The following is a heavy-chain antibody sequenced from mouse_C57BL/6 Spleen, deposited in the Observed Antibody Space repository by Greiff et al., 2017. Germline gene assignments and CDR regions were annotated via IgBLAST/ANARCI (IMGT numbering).Heavy chain of an antibody. CDR2: IRLKSDNYAT. V-gene: IGHV6-3*01. CDR3: GYDYPYYFDY. D-gene: IGHD2-4*01. J-gene: IGHJ2*01. Sequence: EVKLMESGGGLVQPGGSMKLSCVASGFTFSNYWMNWVRQSPEKGLEWVAQIRLKSDNYATHYAESVKGRFTISRDDSKSSVYLQMNNLRAEDTGIYYCGYDYPYYFDYWGQGTTLTVSS. CDR1: GFTFSNYW.